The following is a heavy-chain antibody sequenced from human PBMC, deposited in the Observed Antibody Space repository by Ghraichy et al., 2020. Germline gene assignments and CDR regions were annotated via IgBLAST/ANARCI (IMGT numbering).Heavy chain of an antibody. J-gene: IGHJ6*02. CDR3: ASNRRPPKIAAAYYYYYGMDV. D-gene: IGHD6-13*01. V-gene: IGHV4-4*09. Sequence: SETLSLTCTVSGGSISSYYWSWIRQPPGKGLEWIGYIYTSGSTNYNPSLKSRVTISVDTSKNQFSLKLSSVTAADTAVYYCASNRRPPKIAAAYYYYYGMDVWGQGTTVTVSS. CDR1: GGSISSYY. CDR2: IYTSGST.